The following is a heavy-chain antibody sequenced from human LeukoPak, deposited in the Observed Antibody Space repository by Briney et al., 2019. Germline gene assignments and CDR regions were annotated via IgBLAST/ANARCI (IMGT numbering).Heavy chain of an antibody. CDR1: GYTFTSYG. D-gene: IGHD3-22*01. Sequence: ASVKVSCKASGYTFTSYGISWVRQAPGQGLEWMGWISAYNGNTNYAQKLQGRVTMTTDTSTSTAYMELRSLRSGDTAVYYCARTIYDSSGYYYYFDYWGQGTLVTVSS. CDR3: ARTIYDSSGYYYYFDY. V-gene: IGHV1-18*01. CDR2: ISAYNGNT. J-gene: IGHJ4*02.